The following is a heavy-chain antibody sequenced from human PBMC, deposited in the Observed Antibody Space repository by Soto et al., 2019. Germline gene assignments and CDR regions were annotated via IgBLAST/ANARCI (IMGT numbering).Heavy chain of an antibody. CDR2: ISGSGGST. CDR3: AKDAHYYGSGSPSSWFDP. Sequence: PGGSLRLSCAASGFTFSSYAMSWVRQAPGKGLEWVSAISGSGGSTYYADSVKGRFTISRDNSKNTLYLQMNSLRAEDTAVYYWAKDAHYYGSGSPSSWFDPWGQGTLVTVSS. CDR1: GFTFSSYA. J-gene: IGHJ5*02. D-gene: IGHD3-10*01. V-gene: IGHV3-23*01.